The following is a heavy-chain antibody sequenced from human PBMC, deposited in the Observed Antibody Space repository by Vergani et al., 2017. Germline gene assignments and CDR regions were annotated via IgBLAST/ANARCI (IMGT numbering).Heavy chain of an antibody. CDR3: ARGAAYYDSSGWLGY. V-gene: IGHV4-34*01. CDR1: GGSFSGYY. Sequence: QVQLQQWGAGLLKPSETLSLTCAVYGGSFSGYYWSWIRQPPGKGLEWIGEINHSGSTNYNPSLKSRVTISVDTSKNQFSLKLSSVTAADTAGYYCARGAAYYDSSGWLGYWGQGTLVTVSS. D-gene: IGHD3-22*01. J-gene: IGHJ4*02. CDR2: INHSGST.